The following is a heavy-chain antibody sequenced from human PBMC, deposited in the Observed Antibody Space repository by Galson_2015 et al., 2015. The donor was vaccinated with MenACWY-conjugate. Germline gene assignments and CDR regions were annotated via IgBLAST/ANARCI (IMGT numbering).Heavy chain of an antibody. J-gene: IGHJ4*02. Sequence: SLRLSCAASGFTFSRYWMHWVRQSPGEGLVWVSRINSDGSAADYADSVKGRFTISRDNAKNTLYPQMNSLRAEDTAVYYCATYCSSPSCYANGAYWGQGTLVTVSS. V-gene: IGHV3-74*01. D-gene: IGHD2-2*01. CDR3: ATYCSSPSCYANGAY. CDR2: INSDGSAA. CDR1: GFTFSRYW.